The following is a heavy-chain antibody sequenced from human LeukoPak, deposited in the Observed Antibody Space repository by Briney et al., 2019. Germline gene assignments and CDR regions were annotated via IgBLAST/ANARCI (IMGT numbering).Heavy chain of an antibody. CDR1: GFTFSNAW. Sequence: PGGSLRLSCAASGFTFSNAWMSWVRQAPGKGLEWVSAISGSGGSTYYADSVKGRFTISRDNSKNTLYLQMNSLRAEDTAVYYCAKDRVDYVWDYWGQGTLVTVSS. CDR3: AKDRVDYVWDY. V-gene: IGHV3-23*01. J-gene: IGHJ4*02. D-gene: IGHD3-16*01. CDR2: ISGSGGST.